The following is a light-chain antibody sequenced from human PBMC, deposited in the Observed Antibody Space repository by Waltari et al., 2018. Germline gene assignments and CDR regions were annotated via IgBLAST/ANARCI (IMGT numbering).Light chain of an antibody. CDR3: ATWDDSLTAWV. V-gene: IGLV1-47*01. CDR1: STNIGPYY. Sequence: QSVLTQPPSTSGTPGQRLTISCSGSSTNIGPYYVYWYHQLPGPAPKLLIYRNNQRPSGVPDRFSGSKSGTSASLAISGLRSEDEADYYCATWDDSLTAWVFGGGTKLTVL. J-gene: IGLJ3*02. CDR2: RNN.